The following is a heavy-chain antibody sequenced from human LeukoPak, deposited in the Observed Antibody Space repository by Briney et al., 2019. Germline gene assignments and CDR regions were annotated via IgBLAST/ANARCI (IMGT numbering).Heavy chain of an antibody. CDR2: IIPILGIA. J-gene: IGHJ4*02. V-gene: IGHV1-69*04. Sequence: SVKVSCKASGGTFSSYAISWVRQAPGQGLEWMGRIIPILGIANYAQKFQGRVTITADKSTSTAYMELSSLRSEDTAVYYCARVVGGSGSYYNTPADYWGQGTLVTVSS. D-gene: IGHD3-10*01. CDR3: ARVVGGSGSYYNTPADY. CDR1: GGTFSSYA.